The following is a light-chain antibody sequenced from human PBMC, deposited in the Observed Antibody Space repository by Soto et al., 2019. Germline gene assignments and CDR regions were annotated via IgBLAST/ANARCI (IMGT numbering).Light chain of an antibody. J-gene: IGLJ1*01. CDR3: SSYAGTYTFV. CDR2: EVS. CDR1: SSDVGAYNY. V-gene: IGLV2-14*01. Sequence: QSALTQPASVSGSPGQSITISCTGTSSDVGAYNYVSWYQQHPGKAPKLMIYEVSHRPSGVSNRFSGSKSGNTASLTVSGLQAEDEADYYCSSYAGTYTFVFGTGTKVTVL.